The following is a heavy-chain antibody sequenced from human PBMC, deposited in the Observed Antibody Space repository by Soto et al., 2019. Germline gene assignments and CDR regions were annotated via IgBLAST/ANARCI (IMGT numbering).Heavy chain of an antibody. Sequence: GGSLRLSCAASGFTFSSYSMNWVRQAPGKGLEWVSSISSSSSYIYYADSVKGRFTISRDNAKNSLYLQMNSLRTEDTAVYYCARDKSPEFVELPDPMLSDIWGQGTMVTVSS. CDR2: ISSSSSYI. CDR3: ARDKSPEFVELPDPMLSDI. CDR1: GFTFSSYS. J-gene: IGHJ3*02. D-gene: IGHD1-7*01. V-gene: IGHV3-21*01.